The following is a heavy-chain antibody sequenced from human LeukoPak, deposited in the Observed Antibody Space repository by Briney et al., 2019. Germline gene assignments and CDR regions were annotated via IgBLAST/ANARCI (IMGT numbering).Heavy chain of an antibody. CDR2: IYPGDSDT. Sequence: GESLQISCKGSGYSFTSYWIGWVRQMPGKGLEWMGIIYPGDSDTRYSPSFQGQVTISADKSISTAYLQWSSLKASDTAMYYCARRYYGSGSYYNGPFDYWGQGTLVTVSS. V-gene: IGHV5-51*01. CDR1: GYSFTSYW. D-gene: IGHD3-10*01. J-gene: IGHJ4*02. CDR3: ARRYYGSGSYYNGPFDY.